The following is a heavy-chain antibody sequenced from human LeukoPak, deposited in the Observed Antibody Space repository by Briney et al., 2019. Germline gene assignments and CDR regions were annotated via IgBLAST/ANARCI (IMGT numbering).Heavy chain of an antibody. CDR3: AKQLGYCSDGSCYFPY. CDR1: GFTFSSSA. Sequence: GGSLRLSCAASGFTFSSSAMSWVRQAPGKGLEWVSAISNNGGYTYYADSVQGRFTISRDNFKSTLCLQTNSLRAEDTAVYYCAKQLGYCSDGSCYFPYWGQGTLVTVSS. CDR2: ISNNGGYT. J-gene: IGHJ4*02. V-gene: IGHV3-23*01. D-gene: IGHD2-15*01.